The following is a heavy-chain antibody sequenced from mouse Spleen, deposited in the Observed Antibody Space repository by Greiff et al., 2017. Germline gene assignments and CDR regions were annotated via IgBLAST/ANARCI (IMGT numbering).Heavy chain of an antibody. CDR2: IYPRSGNT. CDR1: GYTFTSYG. V-gene: IGHV1-81*01. Sequence: QVHVKQSGAELARPGASVKLSCKASGYTFTSYGISWVKQRTGQGLEWIGEIYPRSGNTYYNEKFKGKATLTADKSSSTAYMELRSLTSEDSAVYFCARGGRSSFDYWGQGTTLTVSS. CDR3: ARGGRSSFDY. D-gene: IGHD1-1*01. J-gene: IGHJ2*01.